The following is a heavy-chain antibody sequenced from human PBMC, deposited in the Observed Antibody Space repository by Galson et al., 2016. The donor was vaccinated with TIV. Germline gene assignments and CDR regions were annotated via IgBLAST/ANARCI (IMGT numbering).Heavy chain of an antibody. V-gene: IGHV3-49*04. Sequence: SLRLSCAGSGFMFGDYGVTWVRQAPGKGLEWVGLIRSETYGGTTEYAASVKGRFTISRDDSKSIAYLQMDRLKTEDTAVYYCSKTYLTDVIIVPKYLDYWGQGTLLTVSS. CDR3: SKTYLTDVIIVPKYLDY. J-gene: IGHJ4*02. CDR1: GFMFGDYG. CDR2: IRSETYGGTT. D-gene: IGHD2-15*01.